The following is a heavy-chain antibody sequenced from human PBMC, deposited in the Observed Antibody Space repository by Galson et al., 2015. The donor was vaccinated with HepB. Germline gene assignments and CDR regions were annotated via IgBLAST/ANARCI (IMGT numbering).Heavy chain of an antibody. J-gene: IGHJ3*02. CDR2: IIPIFGTA. CDR3: ANLGADDAFDI. Sequence: SVKVSCKASGGTFSSYAISWARQAPGQGLGCGGGIIPIFGTANYAQKFQGRVTITADESTSTAYMELSSLRSEDTAVYYCANLGADDAFDIWGQGTMVTVSS. D-gene: IGHD1-26*01. V-gene: IGHV1-69*13. CDR1: GGTFSSYA.